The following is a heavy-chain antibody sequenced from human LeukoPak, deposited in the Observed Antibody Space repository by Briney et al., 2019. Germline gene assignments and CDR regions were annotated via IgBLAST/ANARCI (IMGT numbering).Heavy chain of an antibody. J-gene: IGHJ4*02. CDR1: SGSFSGYY. V-gene: IGHV4-34*01. CDR2: IYHSGST. CDR3: ARGFATMVRGVVLDF. D-gene: IGHD3-10*01. Sequence: PSETLSLTCAVYSGSFSGYYWSWIRQPPGKGLEWIGEIYHSGSTNYNPSLKSRVTISVDTSKNQFSLKLNSVTAADTAVYYCARGFATMVRGVVLDFWGQGTLVTVS.